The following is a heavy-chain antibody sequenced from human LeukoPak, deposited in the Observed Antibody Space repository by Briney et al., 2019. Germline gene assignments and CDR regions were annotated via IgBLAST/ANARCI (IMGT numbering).Heavy chain of an antibody. CDR1: GYTFNTYA. Sequence: GASVKVSCKASGYTFNTYAMNWVRQAPGQGLEWMGWINTNTGKPTYVQGFRGRFEFSLDTSVSTAYLQISSLKTEDTAVYYCVRSGADNWNYEFDYWGQGTLVTVSS. CDR3: VRSGADNWNYEFDY. D-gene: IGHD1-7*01. J-gene: IGHJ4*02. V-gene: IGHV7-4-1*02. CDR2: INTNTGKP.